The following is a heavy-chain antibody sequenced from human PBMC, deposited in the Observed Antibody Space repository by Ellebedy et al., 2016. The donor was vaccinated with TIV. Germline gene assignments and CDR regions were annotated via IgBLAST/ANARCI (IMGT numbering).Heavy chain of an antibody. J-gene: IGHJ4*02. CDR3: ASKDGYNEGFDF. D-gene: IGHD5-24*01. V-gene: IGHV4-31*03. CDR1: GAPISSGGSY. Sequence: SETLSLXXSVSGAPISSGGSYWSWIRQHPGKGLEWIGYIYYSGSTSYNPSLQSRASISLDTSKNQFSLKLSSVTAADTAVYYCASKDGYNEGFDFWGQGTLVTVSS. CDR2: IYYSGST.